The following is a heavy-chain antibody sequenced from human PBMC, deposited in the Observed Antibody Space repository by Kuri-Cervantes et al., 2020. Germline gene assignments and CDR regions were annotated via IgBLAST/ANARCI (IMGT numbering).Heavy chain of an antibody. J-gene: IGHJ5*02. CDR1: GGSISSGGYY. CDR3: APFNTYYDILTGYWENWFDP. Sequence: LRLSCTVSGGSISSGGYYWSWIRQHPGKGLEWIGYIYYSGSTYYNPSLKSRVTISVDTSKNQFSLKLSSVTAADTAVYYCAPFNTYYDILTGYWENWFDPWGQGTLVTVSS. CDR2: IYYSGST. V-gene: IGHV4-31*03. D-gene: IGHD3-9*01.